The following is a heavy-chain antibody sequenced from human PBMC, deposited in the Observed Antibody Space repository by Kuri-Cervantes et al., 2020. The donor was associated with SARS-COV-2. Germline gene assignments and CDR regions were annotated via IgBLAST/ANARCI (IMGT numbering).Heavy chain of an antibody. Sequence: SETLSLTCNVSGRSLISGGYYWTWIRQHPGKGLEWIGYIYHTGKTYYNPSLENRITMSIDTSKNQFSLKLTSVTAADTAIYYCARDGHINWDYFDTWGQGTLVTVSS. CDR2: IYHTGKT. CDR1: GRSLISGGYY. D-gene: IGHD1-7*01. V-gene: IGHV4-31*03. J-gene: IGHJ5*02. CDR3: ARDGHINWDYFDT.